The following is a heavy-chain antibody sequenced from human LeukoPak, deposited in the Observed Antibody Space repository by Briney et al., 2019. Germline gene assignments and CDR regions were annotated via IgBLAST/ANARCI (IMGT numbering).Heavy chain of an antibody. CDR2: IYSGGTT. CDR3: ERGPPGGPGDF. D-gene: IGHD3-3*01. J-gene: IGHJ4*02. CDR1: GFTVSSNY. V-gene: IGHV3-66*01. Sequence: GGSLRLSCAASGFTVSSNYMSWVRQAPGKGLEWVSVIYSGGTTYYADSVKGRFTISRDNSKNTLHLQMNSLRAEDTAVYYCERGPPGGPGDFWGQGTLVTVSS.